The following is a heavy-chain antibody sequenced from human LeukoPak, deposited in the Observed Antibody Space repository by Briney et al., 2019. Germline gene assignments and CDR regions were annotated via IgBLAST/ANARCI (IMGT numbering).Heavy chain of an antibody. CDR3: AKVLGYYYDSSGYYSHDAFDI. V-gene: IGHV3-30*02. D-gene: IGHD3-22*01. CDR1: GFSFSSYT. J-gene: IGHJ3*02. Sequence: PGGSLRLSCAASGFSFSSYTMNWVRQASGKGLDWVAVIRYDGAEKYYADSVKGRFTISRDNSKNTLYLQMNSLRAEDTAVYYCAKVLGYYYDSSGYYSHDAFDIWGQGTMVTVSS. CDR2: IRYDGAEK.